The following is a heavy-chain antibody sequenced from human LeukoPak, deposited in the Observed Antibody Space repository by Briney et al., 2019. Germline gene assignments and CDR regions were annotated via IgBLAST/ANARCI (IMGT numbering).Heavy chain of an antibody. J-gene: IGHJ4*02. CDR3: AREDPYYYDSSGYLINFDY. Sequence: ASVKVSCKASGYTFTSYGISWVRQAPGQGLEWMGWISAYNGNTNYAQKLQGRVTMTTDTSTSTAYMELRSLRSDDTAVYYCAREDPYYYDSSGYLINFDYWGQGTLVTVSS. D-gene: IGHD3-22*01. CDR1: GYTFTSYG. CDR2: ISAYNGNT. V-gene: IGHV1-18*01.